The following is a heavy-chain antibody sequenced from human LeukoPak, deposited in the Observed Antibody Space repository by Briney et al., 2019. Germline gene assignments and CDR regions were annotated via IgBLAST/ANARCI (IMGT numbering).Heavy chain of an antibody. Sequence: PGGSLRLSCAASGFTVSSNYMSWVRQAPGKGLEWVSVISGSGGSTYYADSVKGRFTISRDNSKNTLYLQMNSLRAEDTAVYYCAKDPGYCSGGSCYTPFDYWGQGTLVTVSS. CDR1: GFTVSSNY. V-gene: IGHV3-23*01. CDR2: ISGSGGST. CDR3: AKDPGYCSGGSCYTPFDY. J-gene: IGHJ4*02. D-gene: IGHD2-15*01.